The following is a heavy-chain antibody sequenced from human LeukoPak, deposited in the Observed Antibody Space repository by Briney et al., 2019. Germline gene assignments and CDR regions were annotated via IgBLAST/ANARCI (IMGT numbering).Heavy chain of an antibody. D-gene: IGHD3-10*01. CDR1: GFTFNSYA. Sequence: GSLRLSCAASGFTFNSYAMSWIRQPPGKGLEWIGEINHSGSTNYNPSLKSRVTISVDTSKNQFSLKLSSVTAADTAVYYCARVDRWYYYGSGSSWFDPWGQGTLVTVSS. CDR3: ARVDRWYYYGSGSSWFDP. CDR2: INHSGST. J-gene: IGHJ5*02. V-gene: IGHV4-34*01.